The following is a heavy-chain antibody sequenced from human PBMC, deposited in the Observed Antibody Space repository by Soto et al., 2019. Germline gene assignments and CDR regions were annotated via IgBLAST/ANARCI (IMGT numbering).Heavy chain of an antibody. Sequence: QVQLVQSGAEVKKPGASVKVSCKASGYTFTSYGISWVRQAPGQGLEWMGWISAYNGNTNYAQKLQGRVTMTTDTSTSTAYMELRSVRSDDTAVYYCARESYYDSSGYSDFDYWGQGTLVTVSS. CDR3: ARESYYDSSGYSDFDY. CDR2: ISAYNGNT. D-gene: IGHD3-22*01. CDR1: GYTFTSYG. J-gene: IGHJ4*02. V-gene: IGHV1-18*01.